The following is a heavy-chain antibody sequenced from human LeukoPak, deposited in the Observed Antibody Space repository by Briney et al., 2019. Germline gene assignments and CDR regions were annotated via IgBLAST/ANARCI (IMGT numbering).Heavy chain of an antibody. CDR2: ISGSGSST. Sequence: GGYLRLSCAASGFTFSSYAMSWVRQAPGKGLEWVSAISGSGSSTYYADSVKGRFTISRDNSKNTLYLQMNSLRAEDTAVYYCAKDSVYYDFWSGYWVYRGQGTLVTVSS. CDR3: AKDSVYYDFWSGYWVY. D-gene: IGHD3-3*01. CDR1: GFTFSSYA. V-gene: IGHV3-23*01. J-gene: IGHJ4*02.